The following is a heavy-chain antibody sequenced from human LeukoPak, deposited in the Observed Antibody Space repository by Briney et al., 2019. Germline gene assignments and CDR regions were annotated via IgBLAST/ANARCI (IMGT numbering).Heavy chain of an antibody. CDR2: IYPGDSDI. D-gene: IGHD2-21*01. V-gene: IGHV5-51*01. CDR3: ARVNGEYFDY. Sequence: GESLKISCKGSGYSFTSYWIGWVRQMPGKGLEWMGIIYPGDSDIRYSPSFQGQVTISADTSINTAYLQWNSLKASDTAMYYCARVNGEYFDYWGQGTLVTVSS. CDR1: GYSFTSYW. J-gene: IGHJ4*02.